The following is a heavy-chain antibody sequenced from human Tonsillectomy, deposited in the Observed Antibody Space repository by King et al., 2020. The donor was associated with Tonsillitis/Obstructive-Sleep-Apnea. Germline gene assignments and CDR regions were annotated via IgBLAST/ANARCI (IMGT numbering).Heavy chain of an antibody. J-gene: IGHJ6*02. V-gene: IGHV3-30*04. CDR2: ISYDGSNK. D-gene: IGHD1-1*01. CDR3: ARPTTPSSYSGRDV. CDR1: GFTFSSYA. Sequence: VQLVESGGGVVQPGRSLRLSCAASGFTFSSYAMHWVRQAPGKGLEWVAVISYDGSNKYYADSVKGRFTISRDNSKNTLYLQMNSLRAEDTAVYYCARPTTPSSYSGRDVGGQGTTAPVPS.